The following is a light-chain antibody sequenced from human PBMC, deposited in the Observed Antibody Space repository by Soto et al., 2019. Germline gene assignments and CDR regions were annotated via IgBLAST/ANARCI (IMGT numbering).Light chain of an antibody. CDR3: KQYGSSPRT. CDR2: GAS. J-gene: IGKJ1*01. V-gene: IGKV3-15*01. Sequence: EIVMTQSPATLSVSPGERATLSCRASQSVSSNLAWYQQKPGQAHRLLIYGASTRATGIPARFSGSGSGTEFTLTIRSLQSEDFAVYYCKQYGSSPRTFGQGTKVDIK. CDR1: QSVSSN.